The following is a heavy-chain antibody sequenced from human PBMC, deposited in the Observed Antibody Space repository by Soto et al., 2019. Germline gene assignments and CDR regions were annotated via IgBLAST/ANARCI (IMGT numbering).Heavy chain of an antibody. J-gene: IGHJ4*02. CDR3: AKVVRGYSYGGLPDY. D-gene: IGHD5-18*01. V-gene: IGHV3-30*18. CDR1: GFSFSTYG. CDR2: ISNDGSNK. Sequence: GGSLRLSCAASGFSFSTYGMHWVRQAPGKGLEWVAFISNDGSNKYYADSVKGRFTISRDNSKNTLYLQMNSLRAEDTAVYYCAKVVRGYSYGGLPDYWGQGTLVTVSS.